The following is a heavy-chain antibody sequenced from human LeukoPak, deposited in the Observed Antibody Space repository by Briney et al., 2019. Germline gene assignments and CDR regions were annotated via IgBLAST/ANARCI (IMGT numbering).Heavy chain of an antibody. V-gene: IGHV4-31*03. CDR2: IYYSGST. CDR3: ARGDVLLWFGELRNKWFDP. D-gene: IGHD3-10*01. Sequence: PSETLSLTCTVSGDSISSGGYYWSWIRHHPGKGLERIGYIYYSGSTYYNPSLKSRVTISVDTSKNQFSLRLRSVTAADTAVYHCARGDVLLWFGELRNKWFDPWGQGTLVTVST. CDR1: GDSISSGGYY. J-gene: IGHJ5*02.